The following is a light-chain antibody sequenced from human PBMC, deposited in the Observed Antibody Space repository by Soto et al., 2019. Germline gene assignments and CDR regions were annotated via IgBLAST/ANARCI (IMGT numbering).Light chain of an antibody. CDR2: AAS. Sequence: IEMTQSPSSLSASLGDRVTITCRASQSISNYLNWYQHKPGKAPKLLIYAASSLQSGVPTRFSCSGSGTYFTLTISSRQPEDFATYYCQQSYQTPLTFGGGTKVEIK. CDR3: QQSYQTPLT. J-gene: IGKJ4*01. V-gene: IGKV1-39*01. CDR1: QSISNY.